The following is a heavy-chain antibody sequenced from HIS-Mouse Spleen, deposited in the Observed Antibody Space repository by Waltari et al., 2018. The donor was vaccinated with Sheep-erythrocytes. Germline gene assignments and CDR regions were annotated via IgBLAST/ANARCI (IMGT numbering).Heavy chain of an antibody. CDR2: IYSGGST. CDR3: ASDPSGSYYYYGMDV. D-gene: IGHD1-26*01. Sequence: EVQLVESGGGLIQPGGSLRLSCAASGFTVSSNYMSWVRQAPGKGLGGVSVIYSGGSTYYADSGKGRFTISRDNSRNTLYLQMNSLRAEDTAVYYCASDPSGSYYYYGMDVWGQGTTVTVSS. CDR1: GFTVSSNY. V-gene: IGHV3-53*01. J-gene: IGHJ6*02.